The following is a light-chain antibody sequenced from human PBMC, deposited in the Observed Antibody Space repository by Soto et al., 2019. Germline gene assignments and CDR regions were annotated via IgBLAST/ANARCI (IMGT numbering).Light chain of an antibody. J-gene: IGKJ3*01. CDR3: HQSYRSLPT. Sequence: DIQMTQSPSSLSASVGDRVTITCRASQNIAIYLNWYHQKAGKAPNLLIFGATSLRSGVPSRFSASGSGTDFTLTISSLQPGDFGTYYCHQSYRSLPTFGPGTKVEI. V-gene: IGKV1-39*01. CDR1: QNIAIY. CDR2: GAT.